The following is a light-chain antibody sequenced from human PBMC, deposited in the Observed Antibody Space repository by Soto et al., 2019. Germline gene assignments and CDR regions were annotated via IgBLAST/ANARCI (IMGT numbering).Light chain of an antibody. CDR1: QSLLWSPNNKNY. Sequence: DVVMTQSPDSLAVSLGERATIKCKYGQSLLWSPNNKNYLAWYQQKPGQPPKLLISWASTRESGVPDRFSGSGSETEFTLTISSLQAEDVAIFYCQQYHRIPETFGQGTRLDIK. V-gene: IGKV4-1*01. CDR2: WAS. CDR3: QQYHRIPET. J-gene: IGKJ2*01.